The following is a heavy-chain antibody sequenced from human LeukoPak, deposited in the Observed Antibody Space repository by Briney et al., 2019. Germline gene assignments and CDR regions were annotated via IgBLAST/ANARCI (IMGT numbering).Heavy chain of an antibody. CDR3: ARDRRPTIYGGLDS. Sequence: GGSLRLSRAASGFTFGDYYMSWIRQAPGKGLEWVANIKHDGSDSFYVDSVKGRFTISRDNSENSLYLQMHSLRVEDTAMYFCARDRRPTIYGGLDSWGQGTVVTVSS. V-gene: IGHV3-7*01. J-gene: IGHJ4*02. D-gene: IGHD4-17*01. CDR2: IKHDGSDS. CDR1: GFTFGDYY.